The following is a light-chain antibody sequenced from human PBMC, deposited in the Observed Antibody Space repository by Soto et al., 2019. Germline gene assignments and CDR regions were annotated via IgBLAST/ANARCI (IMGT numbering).Light chain of an antibody. J-gene: IGLJ1*01. CDR3: CSYTTSNTFV. CDR1: SREVGAYNY. CDR2: HVT. V-gene: IGLV2-14*01. Sequence: QSALTQPASVSGSLGQSITISCSGTSREVGAYNYVSWYQQYPGKATKLMIYHVTDRPSGVSNRFTGSKSGNTASLTISGLQAEDEADYYCCSYTTSNTFVFGTGTKVTVL.